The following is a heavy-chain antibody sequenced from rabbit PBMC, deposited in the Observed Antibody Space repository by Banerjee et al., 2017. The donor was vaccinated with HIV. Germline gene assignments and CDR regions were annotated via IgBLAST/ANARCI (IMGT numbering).Heavy chain of an antibody. V-gene: IGHV1S7*01. J-gene: IGHJ6*01. CDR3: ARDGVGGSYFAL. CDR1: GFTLSSFY. Sequence: QLEESAGGLVKPGGSLKLSCKASGFTLSSFYMNWVRQAPGKGLEWIGYIDPVFGSTYYANWVNGRFSISRENAQNTVFLQMTSLTAADTATYFCARDGVGGSYFALWGPGTLVTVS. CDR2: IDPVFGST. D-gene: IGHD8-1*01.